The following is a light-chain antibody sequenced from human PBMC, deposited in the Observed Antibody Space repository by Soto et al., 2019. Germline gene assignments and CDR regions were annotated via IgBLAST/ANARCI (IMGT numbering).Light chain of an antibody. CDR2: TSN. Sequence: QYVLTQPPSASGTPGQRVTISCSGSSYNIGGNHVNWYQFLPGTAPKLLIYTSNQRPSGVPDRFSGSKSGTSASLAISGLQSEDEADYYCSAWDDSLNGWVFGGGTKLTV. V-gene: IGLV1-44*01. CDR3: SAWDDSLNGWV. CDR1: SYNIGGNH. J-gene: IGLJ3*02.